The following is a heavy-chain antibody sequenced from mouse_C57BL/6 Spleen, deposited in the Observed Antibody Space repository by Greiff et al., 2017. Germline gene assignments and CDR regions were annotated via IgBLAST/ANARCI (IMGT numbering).Heavy chain of an antibody. Sequence: EVQGVESGGGLVQPKGSLKLSCAASGFSFNTYAMNWVRQAPGQGLEWVARIRSKSNNYATYYADSVKDRFTISRDDSESMLYLQMNNLKTEDTAMYYCVGHGLAVFAYWGQGTLVTVSA. D-gene: IGHD4-1*01. CDR1: GFSFNTYA. J-gene: IGHJ3*01. CDR2: IRSKSNNYAT. CDR3: VGHGLAVFAY. V-gene: IGHV10-1*01.